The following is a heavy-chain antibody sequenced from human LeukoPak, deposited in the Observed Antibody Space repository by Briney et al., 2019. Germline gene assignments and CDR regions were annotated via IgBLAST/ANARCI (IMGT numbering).Heavy chain of an antibody. CDR3: AKSDLRGYSYGLAYYFDY. Sequence: GGSLRLSCAASGFTFSSYGMHWVRQAPGKGLEWVAVISYDGSNKYYADSVKGRFTISRDNSKNTLYLQMNGLRAEDTAVYYCAKSDLRGYSYGLAYYFDYWGQGTLVTVSS. CDR2: ISYDGSNK. J-gene: IGHJ4*02. D-gene: IGHD5-18*01. CDR1: GFTFSSYG. V-gene: IGHV3-30*18.